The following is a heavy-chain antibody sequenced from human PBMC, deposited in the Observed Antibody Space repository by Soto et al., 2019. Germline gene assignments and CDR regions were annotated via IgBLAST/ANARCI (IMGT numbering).Heavy chain of an antibody. D-gene: IGHD3-22*01. CDR1: GYSFAGYW. Sequence: PGAYLKISCKASGYSFAGYWITWVRQKPGKGLEWMGRIDPSDSQTYYSPSFRGHVTISVTKSITTVFLQWSSLRASDTAMYYCARQIYDSDTGPNFQYYFDSWGQGTPVTVSS. J-gene: IGHJ4*02. CDR2: IDPSDSQT. V-gene: IGHV5-10-1*01. CDR3: ARQIYDSDTGPNFQYYFDS.